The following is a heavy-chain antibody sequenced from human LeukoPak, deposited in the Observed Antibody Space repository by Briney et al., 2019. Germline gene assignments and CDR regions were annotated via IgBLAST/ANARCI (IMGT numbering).Heavy chain of an antibody. CDR1: GFTVSSNY. D-gene: IGHD3-22*01. Sequence: GGSLRLSCAASGFTVSSNYMSWVRQAPGKGLEWVSVIYSGGSTYYADSVKGRFTISRDNSKNTLYLQMNSLRAEDTAVYYCARESGYYYDSSGYYSDYWGQGTLVTVSS. CDR2: IYSGGST. CDR3: ARESGYYYDSSGYYSDY. J-gene: IGHJ4*02. V-gene: IGHV3-66*01.